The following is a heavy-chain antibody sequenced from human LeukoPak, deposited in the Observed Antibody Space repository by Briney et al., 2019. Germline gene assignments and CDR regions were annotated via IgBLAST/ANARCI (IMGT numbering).Heavy chain of an antibody. V-gene: IGHV1-8*03. CDR1: GYTFTTYD. CDR3: ARGMGSSSYPYYYYYYMDV. Sequence: GASVKVSCKASGYTFTTYDINWVRQATGQGLEWMGWLNPNNGNTGYAQKFQGRVTITRNTSINTAYMELSSLRSDDTAVYYCARGMGSSSYPYYYYYYMDVWGKGTTVTVSS. D-gene: IGHD6-6*01. J-gene: IGHJ6*03. CDR2: LNPNNGNT.